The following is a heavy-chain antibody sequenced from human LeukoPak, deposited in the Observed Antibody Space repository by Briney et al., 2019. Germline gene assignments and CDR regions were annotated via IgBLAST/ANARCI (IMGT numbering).Heavy chain of an antibody. D-gene: IGHD5-18*01. CDR2: ISGSGSST. V-gene: IGHV3-23*01. J-gene: IGHJ4*02. CDR3: AKDGYSYVQLHDC. CDR1: GFTFSNYA. Sequence: GGSLRLSCAASGFTFSNYAMSWVRQAPGRGLEWVSGISGSGSSTFYADSVKGRFTISRDNSKNTLYLQMNSLRAEDTAVYYCAKDGYSYVQLHDCWGQGTLVTVSS.